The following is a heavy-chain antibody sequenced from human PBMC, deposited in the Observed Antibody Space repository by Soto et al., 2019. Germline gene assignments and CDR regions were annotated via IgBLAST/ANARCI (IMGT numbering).Heavy chain of an antibody. Sequence: QLQLQESGPGLVKPSETLSLTCSVSGGSISSSSYFWGWIRQPPGKGLEWIGSIYYSGSTYYNPSLKTRVTVSVDTSKNEFSLTLRSVTAADTAVYYCARHPSDFWFDPWGQGTLVTVSS. CDR2: IYYSGST. V-gene: IGHV4-39*01. CDR3: ARHPSDFWFDP. D-gene: IGHD2-21*02. J-gene: IGHJ5*02. CDR1: GGSISSSSYF.